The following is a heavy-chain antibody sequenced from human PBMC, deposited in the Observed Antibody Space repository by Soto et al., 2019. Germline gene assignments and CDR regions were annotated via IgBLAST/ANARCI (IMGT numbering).Heavy chain of an antibody. J-gene: IGHJ4*02. CDR2: IWYDGSNK. Sequence: GGSLRLSCAASGFTFSSYGMHWVRQAPGKGLEWVAVIWYDGSNKYYADSVKGRFTISRDNSKNTLYLQMNSLRAEDTAVYYCASTAVAGTDFDYWGQGTLVTVSS. V-gene: IGHV3-33*01. CDR1: GFTFSSYG. D-gene: IGHD6-19*01. CDR3: ASTAVAGTDFDY.